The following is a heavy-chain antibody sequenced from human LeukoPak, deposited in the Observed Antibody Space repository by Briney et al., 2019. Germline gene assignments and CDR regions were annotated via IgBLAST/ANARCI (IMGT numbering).Heavy chain of an antibody. CDR3: ARATLDN. CDR2: IYSGGST. J-gene: IGHJ4*02. Sequence: GSLRLSCAASGFTVSDNYIGWVRQAPGKGLEWVSVIYSGGSTKYADSVKARFTISRDNSKNTVYLQMNSLRADDTAVYYCARATLDNWGQGTLVTVSS. CDR1: GFTVSDNY. V-gene: IGHV3-53*01.